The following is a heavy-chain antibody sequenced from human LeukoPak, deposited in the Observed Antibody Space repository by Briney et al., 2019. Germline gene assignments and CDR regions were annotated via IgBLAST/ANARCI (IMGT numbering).Heavy chain of an antibody. D-gene: IGHD6-13*01. V-gene: IGHV4-34*01. Sequence: SETLSLTCAVYGGSFSDYYWSWIRQPPGKGLEWIGEINHSGSTNCNPSLKSRVTISVDTSKNQFSLKLSSLTAADSAVYYCARGLRNWYPTDFWGQGTLVAVSS. CDR3: ARGLRNWYPTDF. CDR2: INHSGST. CDR1: GGSFSDYY. J-gene: IGHJ4*02.